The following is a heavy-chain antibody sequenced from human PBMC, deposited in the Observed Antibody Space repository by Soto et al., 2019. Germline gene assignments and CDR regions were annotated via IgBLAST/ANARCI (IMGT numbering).Heavy chain of an antibody. D-gene: IGHD3-3*01. CDR3: SRAHDFWGGRQQPIDS. Sequence: NPPEPLSLTCAVSVRMFRGFFWTLIRQSPGKALEWLGKMHHLEIANYNPSPKSRVSIPVDTSKSQFSLKLIFVTAAETAVYYWSRAHDFWGGRQQPIDSWGQGTLVTVS. CDR1: VRMFRGFF. V-gene: IGHV4-34*01. J-gene: IGHJ4*02. CDR2: MHHLEIA.